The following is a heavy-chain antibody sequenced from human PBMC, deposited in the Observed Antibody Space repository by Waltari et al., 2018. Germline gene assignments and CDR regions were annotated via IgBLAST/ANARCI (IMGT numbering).Heavy chain of an antibody. Sequence: QVQLVQSGAEVKKPGSSVTVSCKASGGTFSSYAISWVRQAPGQGLGWMGGIXXXXXXXXYAQKFQGRVTITTDESTSTAYMELSSLRSEDTAVYYCARSGLSRWYFDLWGRGTLVTVSS. V-gene: IGHV1-69*05. CDR2: IXXXXXXX. CDR1: GGTFSSYA. D-gene: IGHD2-2*01. CDR3: ARSGLSRWYFDL. J-gene: IGHJ2*01.